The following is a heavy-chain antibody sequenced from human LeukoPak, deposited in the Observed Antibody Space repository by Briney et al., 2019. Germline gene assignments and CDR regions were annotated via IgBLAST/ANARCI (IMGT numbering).Heavy chain of an antibody. Sequence: ASVKVSCKASGYTFTSYGISWVRQAPGQGLEWMGWISAYNGNTNYAQKLQGRVTMTTDTPTSTAYMELRSLRSDDTAVYYCARSADCSSTSCYKLGYFQHWGQGTLVTVSS. CDR2: ISAYNGNT. D-gene: IGHD2-2*02. V-gene: IGHV1-18*01. J-gene: IGHJ1*01. CDR3: ARSADCSSTSCYKLGYFQH. CDR1: GYTFTSYG.